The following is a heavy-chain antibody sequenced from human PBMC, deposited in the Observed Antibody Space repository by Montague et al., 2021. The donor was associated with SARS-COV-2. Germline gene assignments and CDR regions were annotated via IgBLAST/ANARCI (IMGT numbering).Heavy chain of an antibody. Sequence: SETLSLTCTVSGASVGSSDWGWIRQSQGKGLEWVGYFYSVGSTDYNPSLKSRATISRETAKNQFSLKVRSVTAADTAVYDCAGETMTADAFDIWGQGTTVTVSS. CDR1: GASVGSSD. J-gene: IGHJ3*02. D-gene: IGHD1-14*01. V-gene: IGHV4-59*02. CDR2: FYSVGST. CDR3: AGETMTADAFDI.